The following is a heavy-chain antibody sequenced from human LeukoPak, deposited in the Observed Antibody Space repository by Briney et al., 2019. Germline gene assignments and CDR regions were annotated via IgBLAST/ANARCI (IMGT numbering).Heavy chain of an antibody. V-gene: IGHV1-2*02. CDR1: GYTFTGYY. Sequence: ASVKVSCKASGYTFTGYYMHWVRQAPGQGLEWMGWINPNSGGTNYAQKFQGRVTMTRDTSTSTVYMELSSLRSEDTAVYYCAREGPGYSYFDYWGQGTLVTVSS. J-gene: IGHJ4*02. CDR3: AREGPGYSYFDY. CDR2: INPNSGGT. D-gene: IGHD5-18*01.